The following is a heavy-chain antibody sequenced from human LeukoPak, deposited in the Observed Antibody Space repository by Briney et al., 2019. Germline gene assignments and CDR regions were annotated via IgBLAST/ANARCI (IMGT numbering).Heavy chain of an antibody. CDR1: GGSISSYY. Sequence: SETLSLTCTVSGGSISSYYWSWIRQPPGKGLEWIGYVYYSGSTSYNPSLKSRVTLSVDTSKNQFSLKPRSVTAADTAVYYCARPKEVDYYYYMDVWGKGTTVTVSS. CDR3: ARPKEVDYYYYMDV. CDR2: VYYSGST. V-gene: IGHV4-59*01. J-gene: IGHJ6*03. D-gene: IGHD2-2*01.